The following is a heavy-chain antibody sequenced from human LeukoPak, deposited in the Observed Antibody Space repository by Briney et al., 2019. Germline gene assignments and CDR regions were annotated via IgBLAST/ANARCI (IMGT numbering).Heavy chain of an antibody. V-gene: IGHV4-61*01. CDR2: IYYSGST. J-gene: IGHJ4*02. CDR1: GGSVSSGRYY. CDR3: ARASYYYDSSGYFITRVAEYYFDY. D-gene: IGHD3-22*01. Sequence: PSETLSLTCTVSGGSVSSGRYYWSWIRQPPGKGLEWIGYIYYSGSTNYNPSLKSRVTISVDTSKNQFSLKLSSVTAADTAVYYCARASYYYDSSGYFITRVAEYYFDYWGQGTLVTVSS.